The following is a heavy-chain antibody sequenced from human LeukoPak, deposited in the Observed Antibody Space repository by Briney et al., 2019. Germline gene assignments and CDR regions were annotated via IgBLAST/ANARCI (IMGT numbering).Heavy chain of an antibody. V-gene: IGHV1-2*02. Sequence: ASAKVSCKASGYTFTGYYMHWVRQAPGQGLEWMGWINPNSGGTNYAQKFQGRVTMTRDTSISTAYMELSRLRSDDTAVYYCARDRYCSGGSCYDYWGQGTLVTVSS. D-gene: IGHD2-15*01. CDR1: GYTFTGYY. CDR2: INPNSGGT. J-gene: IGHJ4*02. CDR3: ARDRYCSGGSCYDY.